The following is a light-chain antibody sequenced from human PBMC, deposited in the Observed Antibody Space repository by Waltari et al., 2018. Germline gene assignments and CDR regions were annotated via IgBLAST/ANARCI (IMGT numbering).Light chain of an antibody. CDR1: QSIVTW. CDR3: QQYKSSSYT. Sequence: DIQMTQSPSTLSASVGDSVTITCRASQSIVTWLAWYQQKPGKAPKLLIYMASRLEGGVPPRFSASGSGTEFTLTISSLQPDDFATYYCQQYKSSSYTFGQGTKLEI. J-gene: IGKJ2*01. V-gene: IGKV1-5*03. CDR2: MAS.